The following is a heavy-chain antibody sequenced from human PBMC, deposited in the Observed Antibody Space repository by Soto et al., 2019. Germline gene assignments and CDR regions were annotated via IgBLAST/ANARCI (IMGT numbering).Heavy chain of an antibody. V-gene: IGHV5-51*01. J-gene: IGHJ6*02. Sequence: PGESLKISCKGSGYSFTSYWIGWVRQMPGKGLKRMGIIYPGDSDTRYSPSFQGQVTISADKSISNAYLQWSSLKASDNDMYYCFSWSPYSSSCCYYGMDVWGQGTTVTVSS. CDR2: IYPGDSDT. CDR3: FSWSPYSSSCCYYGMDV. CDR1: GYSFTSYW. D-gene: IGHD6-13*01.